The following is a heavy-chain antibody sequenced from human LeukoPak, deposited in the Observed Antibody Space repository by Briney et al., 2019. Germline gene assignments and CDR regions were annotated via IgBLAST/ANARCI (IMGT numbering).Heavy chain of an antibody. CDR1: GFTFSSYA. D-gene: IGHD5-12*01. CDR2: ISSNGGST. Sequence: GGSLRLSCAASGFTFSSYAMHWVRQAPGKGLEYVSAISSNGGSTYYANSVKGRFTISRDNSKNTLYLQMGSLRAEDMAVYYCARERRGYSGYDYYFDYWGQGTLVTVSS. V-gene: IGHV3-64*01. J-gene: IGHJ4*02. CDR3: ARERRGYSGYDYYFDY.